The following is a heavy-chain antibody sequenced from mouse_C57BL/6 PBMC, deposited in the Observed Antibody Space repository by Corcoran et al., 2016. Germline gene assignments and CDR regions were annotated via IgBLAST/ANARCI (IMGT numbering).Heavy chain of an antibody. J-gene: IGHJ4*01. D-gene: IGHD2-5*01. Sequence: QIQLVQSGPELKKPGETVKISCKASGYTFTTYGMSWVKQAPGKGLKWMGWINTYSGVPTYADDFKGRFAFSLETSASTAYLQINNLKNEDTATYFCARLYYYSNYESAMDYWGQGTSVTVSS. CDR2: INTYSGVP. V-gene: IGHV9-3*01. CDR3: ARLYYYSNYESAMDY. CDR1: GYTFTTYG.